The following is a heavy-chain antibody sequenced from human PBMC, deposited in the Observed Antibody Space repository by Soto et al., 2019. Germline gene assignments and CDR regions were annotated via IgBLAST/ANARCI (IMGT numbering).Heavy chain of an antibody. Sequence: QVQLVESGGGVVQPGRSLRLSCAASGFTFSTYAMHWVRQAPGKGLEWVAVISYDGSNKHYADSVKGRFTISRDNSKNTLYLQMNSLRAEDTAVYYCARPPVIDSVVPPDYWGQGTLVTVSS. D-gene: IGHD2-15*01. CDR2: ISYDGSNK. CDR1: GFTFSTYA. V-gene: IGHV3-30*04. J-gene: IGHJ4*02. CDR3: ARPPVIDSVVPPDY.